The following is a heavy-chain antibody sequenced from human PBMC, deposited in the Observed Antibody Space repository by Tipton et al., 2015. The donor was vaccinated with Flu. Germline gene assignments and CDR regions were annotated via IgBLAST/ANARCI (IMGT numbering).Heavy chain of an antibody. CDR2: INWNGGTT. D-gene: IGHD3-16*01. V-gene: IGHV3-20*04. CDR3: ARDRTRLASPLDY. J-gene: IGHJ4*02. Sequence: SLRLSCTASGFTFDDYGMSWVRQAPGEGLEWVSGINWNGGTTGYADSVKGRFIISRDNAKNSLSLQMNSLRAEDTALYFCARDRTRLASPLDYWGQGTLVTVSS. CDR1: GFTFDDYG.